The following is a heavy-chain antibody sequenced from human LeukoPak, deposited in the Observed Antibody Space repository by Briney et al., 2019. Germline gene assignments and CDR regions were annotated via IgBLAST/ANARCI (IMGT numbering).Heavy chain of an antibody. CDR3: ARDLMGIAYRGAFYY. Sequence: GGSLRLSCAASGFTFSDYYMSWIRQAPGKGLEWVSYISSSSGSTIYYADSGKGRFTISRDNAKNSLYLQMNSLRAEDTAVYYCARDLMGIAYRGAFYYWGQGTLVTVSS. D-gene: IGHD6-13*01. J-gene: IGHJ4*02. V-gene: IGHV3-11*01. CDR2: ISSSSGSTI. CDR1: GFTFSDYY.